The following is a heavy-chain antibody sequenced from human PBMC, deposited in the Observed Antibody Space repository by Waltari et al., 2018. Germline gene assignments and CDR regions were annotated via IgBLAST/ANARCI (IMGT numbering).Heavy chain of an antibody. D-gene: IGHD2-21*01. J-gene: IGHJ5*02. CDR1: GASISSGSYF. CDR3: ARPNGALIPEGFDP. CDR2: IFYSGPT. Sequence: QLQLQESGPGLVKPSETMSLPCSVSGASISSGSYFWGWTRQPPGKGREWIGSIFYSGPTYYNPSLKSRITMSVDTSTNQVSLRLSSVTSADTAVYFCARPNGALIPEGFDPWGQGTLFTVSS. V-gene: IGHV4-39*01.